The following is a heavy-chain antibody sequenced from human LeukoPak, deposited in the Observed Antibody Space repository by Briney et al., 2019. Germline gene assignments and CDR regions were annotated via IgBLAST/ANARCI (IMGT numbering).Heavy chain of an antibody. J-gene: IGHJ4*02. CDR3: AKEYTGAFSPFPSYFDN. D-gene: IGHD1-26*01. CDR2: ITGSGGRT. CDR1: GFIFRHYA. Sequence: PGGSLRLSCSASGFIFRHYAVNWVRQAPGKGLEWVSAITGSGGRTYYADSVKGRFTIPRDNSKNTLYLQMNSLRAEDTAIYYCAKEYTGAFSPFPSYFDNWGQGTLVTVSS. V-gene: IGHV3-23*01.